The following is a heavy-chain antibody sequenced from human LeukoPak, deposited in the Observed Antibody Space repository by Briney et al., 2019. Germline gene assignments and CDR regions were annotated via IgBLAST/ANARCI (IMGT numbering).Heavy chain of an antibody. CDR3: ARHEGSGRYYSY. Sequence: GESLKISCKGSGYSFTTYWIAWVRQMPGRGLEWMGIISPDDADIRYSPSFHGHVTISADKSISTAYLQWSSLQASDTAMYYCARHEGSGRYYSYWGQGTLVTVSS. CDR2: ISPDDADI. J-gene: IGHJ4*02. V-gene: IGHV5-51*01. CDR1: GYSFTTYW. D-gene: IGHD1-26*01.